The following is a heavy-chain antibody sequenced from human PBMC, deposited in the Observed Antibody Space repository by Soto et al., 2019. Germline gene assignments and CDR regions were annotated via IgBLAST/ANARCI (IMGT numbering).Heavy chain of an antibody. J-gene: IGHJ6*03. CDR2: IKQDGSEK. CDR3: ARDQPDYYYYYYMDV. V-gene: IGHV3-7*01. CDR1: GFTFSSYW. Sequence: EVQLVESGGGLVQPGGSLRLSCAASGFTFSSYWMGWVRQAPGKGRGGVANIKQDGSEKYYVDSVKGRFTISRDNAKNSLYLQMNSLRAEDTAVYYCARDQPDYYYYYYMDVWGKGTTVTVSS.